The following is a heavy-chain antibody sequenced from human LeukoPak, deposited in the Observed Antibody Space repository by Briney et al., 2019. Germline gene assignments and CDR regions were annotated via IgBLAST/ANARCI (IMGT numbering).Heavy chain of an antibody. J-gene: IGHJ4*02. CDR1: GFTFNSFA. CDR3: ANESPFLDY. V-gene: IGHV3-23*01. CDR2: ISGSGGST. Sequence: PGGSLGLSCAASGFTFNSFAMSWVRQAPGKGLEWVSVISGSGGSTYYADSVKGRFTISRDNSKNTLYLQMNSLRAEDTAVYYCANESPFLDYWGQGTLVTVSS.